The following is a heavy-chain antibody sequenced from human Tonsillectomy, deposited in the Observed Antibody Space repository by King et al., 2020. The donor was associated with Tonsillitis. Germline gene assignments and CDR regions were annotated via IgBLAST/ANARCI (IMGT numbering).Heavy chain of an antibody. CDR3: VSEDYYYYMDV. CDR1: GFTFSNYW. CDR2: IKQDGSEK. Sequence: VQLVESGGGLVQPGGSLRLSCAASGFTFSNYWMTWVRRAPGKGLEWVANIKQDGSEKYYVDSAKGRFTISRDNAKNSVYLQMNSLRADDTAVYYCVSEDYYYYMDVWGKGTTVTVSS. J-gene: IGHJ6*03. V-gene: IGHV3-7*03.